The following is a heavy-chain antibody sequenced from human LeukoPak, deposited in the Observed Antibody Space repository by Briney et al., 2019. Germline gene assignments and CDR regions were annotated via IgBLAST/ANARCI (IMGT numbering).Heavy chain of an antibody. D-gene: IGHD6-19*01. V-gene: IGHV3-9*01. CDR1: GFTFDDYA. Sequence: PGRSLRLSCAASGFTFDDYAMHWVRQAPGKGLEWVSGIFWNSGTIVYADSVKGRFTISRDNAKNSLYLQMNSLRTEDTAFYYCAKVVSGRFDYWGQGTLVTVSS. CDR2: IFWNSGTI. J-gene: IGHJ4*02. CDR3: AKVVSGRFDY.